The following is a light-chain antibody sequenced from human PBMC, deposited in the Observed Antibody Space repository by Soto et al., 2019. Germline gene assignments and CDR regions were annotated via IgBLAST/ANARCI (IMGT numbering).Light chain of an antibody. CDR2: EGI. CDR3: CSYSESNPVV. Sequence: QSALTQPASVSGSPGQSITISCTGTSSDVGTYNLVSWYQQHPGKAPKLMIYEGIKRPSGVSIRFSGSKSGNTASLTVSGPQAEDEAAYYCCSYSESNPVVFGGGTKVTVL. V-gene: IGLV2-23*01. CDR1: SSDVGTYNL. J-gene: IGLJ2*01.